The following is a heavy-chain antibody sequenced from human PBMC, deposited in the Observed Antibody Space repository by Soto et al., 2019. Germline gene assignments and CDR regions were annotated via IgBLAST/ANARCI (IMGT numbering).Heavy chain of an antibody. D-gene: IGHD2-8*01. CDR3: ARTEQYCTNGVCFPNWFDP. Sequence: PGESLKISCKGSGYSFTSYWIGWVRQMPGKGLEWMGIIYPGDSDTRYSPSFQGQVTISADKSISTAYLQWSSLKASDTAMYYCARTEQYCTNGVCFPNWFDPWGQGTLVTVYS. J-gene: IGHJ5*02. CDR2: IYPGDSDT. V-gene: IGHV5-51*01. CDR1: GYSFTSYW.